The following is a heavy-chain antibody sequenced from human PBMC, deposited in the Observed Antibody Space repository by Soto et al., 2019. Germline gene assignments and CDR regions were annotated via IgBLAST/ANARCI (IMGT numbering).Heavy chain of an antibody. CDR1: GGTFSSYA. J-gene: IGHJ4*02. CDR2: IIPIFGTA. V-gene: IGHV1-69*01. D-gene: IGHD2-15*01. CDR3: AREVGLARGGGPNYYFDY. Sequence: QVQLVQSGAEVKKPGSSVKVSCKASGGTFSSYAISWVRQAPGQGLEWMGGIIPIFGTANYEKKFQGRVTITADESTSTAYMELSSLRSEDTAVYYCAREVGLARGGGPNYYFDYWGQGTLVTVSS.